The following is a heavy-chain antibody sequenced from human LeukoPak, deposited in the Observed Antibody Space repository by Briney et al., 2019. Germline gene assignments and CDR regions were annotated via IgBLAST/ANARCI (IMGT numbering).Heavy chain of an antibody. V-gene: IGHV4-59*11. CDR2: ISYIGST. CDR3: ARDLVTATKGFDI. Sequence: SETLSLTCAVSDDSFSSHYWTWIRQPPGKGLEWIGYISYIGSTNYNPSLKSRVTISIDTSRNQFSLRLSSVTAADTAVYYCARDLVTATKGFDIWGQGTMVSVSS. D-gene: IGHD4-17*01. J-gene: IGHJ3*02. CDR1: DDSFSSHY.